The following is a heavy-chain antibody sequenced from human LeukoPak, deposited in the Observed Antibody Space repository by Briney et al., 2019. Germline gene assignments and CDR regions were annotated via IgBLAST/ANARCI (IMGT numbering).Heavy chain of an antibody. D-gene: IGHD2-15*01. CDR1: GFTFNSYA. J-gene: IGHJ4*02. CDR3: ARDRRYCSGGSCYFDYFFDY. CDR2: ISDDGSIN. V-gene: IGHV3-30-3*01. Sequence: PGRSLRLSCAASGFTFNSYAVHWVRQAPGKGLEWVAVISDDGSINFYAASVKGRFTISRDNSKNTLYLQMNSLRAEDTALYFCARDRRYCSGGSCYFDYFFDYWGQGTLVTVSS.